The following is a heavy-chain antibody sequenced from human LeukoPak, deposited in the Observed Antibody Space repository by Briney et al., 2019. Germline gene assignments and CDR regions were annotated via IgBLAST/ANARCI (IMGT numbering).Heavy chain of an antibody. J-gene: IGHJ3*02. V-gene: IGHV5-51*01. CDR2: IYPGDSDT. CDR1: GYRFTSYW. D-gene: IGHD1-26*01. Sequence: PGESLKISCKGSGYRFTSYWIGWVRQMPGKGLEWVGFIYPGDSDTRYSPSFQGQVTISADKSMSTAYLQWSSLKASDTAMYYCARRRGRYSGDAFDIWGQGTMVTVSS. CDR3: ARRRGRYSGDAFDI.